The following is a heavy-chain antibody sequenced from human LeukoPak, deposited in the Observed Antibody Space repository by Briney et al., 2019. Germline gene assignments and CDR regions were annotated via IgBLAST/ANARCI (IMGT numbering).Heavy chain of an antibody. Sequence: SVKVSCKASGGTFSSYAISWVRQAPGQGLEWMGGIIPIFGTANYAQKFQGRVTITTDESTSTAYMELSSLRSEDTAVYYCARACSSTSCAFVYWGQGTLVTVSS. D-gene: IGHD2-2*01. CDR1: GGTFSSYA. CDR2: IIPIFGTA. V-gene: IGHV1-69*05. J-gene: IGHJ4*02. CDR3: ARACSSTSCAFVY.